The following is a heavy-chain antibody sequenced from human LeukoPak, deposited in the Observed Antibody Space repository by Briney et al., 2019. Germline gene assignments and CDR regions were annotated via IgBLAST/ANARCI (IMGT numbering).Heavy chain of an antibody. CDR3: ARDLITIFGVEDYHYYMDV. D-gene: IGHD3-3*01. CDR2: VYSSGST. V-gene: IGHV4-4*07. J-gene: IGHJ6*03. CDR1: GGSISSNY. Sequence: KPSETLSLTCTVSGGSISSNYWSWIRQPAGKGLEWIGRVYSSGSTNYNPSLKSRLTMSVDTSKNQFSLRLSSVTAADTAVYYCARDLITIFGVEDYHYYMDVWGKGTTVTVSS.